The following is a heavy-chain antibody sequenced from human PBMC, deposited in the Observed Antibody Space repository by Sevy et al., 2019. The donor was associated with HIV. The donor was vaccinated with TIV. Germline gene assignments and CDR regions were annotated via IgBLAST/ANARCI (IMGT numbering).Heavy chain of an antibody. CDR3: AKTDRILALGQFDY. CDR2: ISGSGGST. Sequence: GGSLRLSCAASGFSFSSYAMSWVRQAPGKGLEWVSGISGSGGSTYYADSVKGRFTISRDNSKNTLSLQMNSLRAEDTAIYFCAKTDRILALGQFDYWGQGTLVTVSS. V-gene: IGHV3-23*01. CDR1: GFSFSSYA. J-gene: IGHJ4*02. D-gene: IGHD3-3*02.